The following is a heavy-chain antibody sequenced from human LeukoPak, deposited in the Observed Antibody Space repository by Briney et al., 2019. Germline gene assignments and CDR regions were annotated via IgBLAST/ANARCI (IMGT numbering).Heavy chain of an antibody. CDR3: ARGSKVLVAATYD. CDR2: IIPIVGTA. CDR1: GGTFSSYA. D-gene: IGHD2-15*01. J-gene: IGHJ4*02. Sequence: ASVKVSCKASGGTFSSYAISWVRQAPGQGLEWMGGIIPIVGTANYAQKFQGRVTITTDESTSTAYMELSSLRSEDTAVYYCARGSKVLVAATYDWGQGTLVTVSS. V-gene: IGHV1-69*05.